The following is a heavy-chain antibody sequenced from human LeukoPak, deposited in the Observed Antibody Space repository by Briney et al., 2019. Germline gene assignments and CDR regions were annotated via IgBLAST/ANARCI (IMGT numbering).Heavy chain of an antibody. J-gene: IGHJ6*03. CDR3: ARDGGYDFWSGYHYYYYYYMDV. CDR2: ISAYNGNT. Sequence: ASVTVSCKASGYTFTSYGISWVRQAPGQGLEWMGWISAYNGNTNYAQKLQGRVTMTTDTSTSTAYMELRSLRSDDTAVYYCARDGGYDFWSGYHYYYYYYMDVWGKGTTVTVSS. V-gene: IGHV1-18*01. D-gene: IGHD3-3*01. CDR1: GYTFTSYG.